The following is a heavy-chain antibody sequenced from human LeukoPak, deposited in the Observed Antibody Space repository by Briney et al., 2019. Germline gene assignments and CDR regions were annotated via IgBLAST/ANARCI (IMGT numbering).Heavy chain of an antibody. CDR3: ARGQIPYFYYMDV. J-gene: IGHJ6*03. CDR1: GFTFSSYA. V-gene: IGHV3-64*01. CDR2: ISSNGGST. Sequence: PGGSLRLSCAASGFTFSSYAMHWVRQAPGKGLEYVSAISSNGGSTYYVNSVKGRFTISRDNSKNTLYLQMNSLRAEDTAVFFCARGQIPYFYYMDVWGNGTTVTVAS.